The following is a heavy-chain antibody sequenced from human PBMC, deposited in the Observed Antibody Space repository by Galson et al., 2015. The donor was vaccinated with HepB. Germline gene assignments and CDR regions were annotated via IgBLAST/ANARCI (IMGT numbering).Heavy chain of an antibody. CDR3: ARALLPADPSDT. V-gene: IGHV1-2*02. CDR2: INPNSGRT. CDR1: PYTFTKYY. Sequence: SVKVSCKASPYTFTKYYIHWVRQAPGQGLQWVGWINPNSGRTNYAPILQARVTMSRDTSINTVYMDLSSLRSDDSAIYFCARALLPADPSDTWGQGTLVPGSS. D-gene: IGHD2-2*01. J-gene: IGHJ5*02.